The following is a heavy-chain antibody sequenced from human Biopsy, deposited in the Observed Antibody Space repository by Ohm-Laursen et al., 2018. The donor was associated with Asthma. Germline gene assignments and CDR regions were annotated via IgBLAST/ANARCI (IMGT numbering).Heavy chain of an antibody. CDR1: GYNFISFA. CDR2: DNTGNGDT. V-gene: IGHV1-3*04. D-gene: IGHD3-9*01. J-gene: IGHJ3*01. CDR3: ARTYYDFLTGQVKDVFGV. Sequence: AASVKVSCKASGYNFISFAIHWVRQAPGQRLEWMGWDNTGNGDTKYSQKFQGRVTITRDTSASTAYMELRSLRSEDTATYYCARTYYDFLTGQVKDVFGVWGQGTMVTVSS.